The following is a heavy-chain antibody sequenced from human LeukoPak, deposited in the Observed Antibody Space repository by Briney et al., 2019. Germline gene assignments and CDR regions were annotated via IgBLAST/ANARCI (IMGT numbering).Heavy chain of an antibody. J-gene: IGHJ4*02. CDR2: ISSNGGST. CDR3: VKLPYSDTSAYYVDY. Sequence: GGSLRLSCSASGFTFSTSAIHWVRQAPGKGLEYVSAISSNGGSTYYAGSVKGRFTISRDNSKNTVSLQMSSLRPEDTAVYYCVKLPYSDTSAYYVDYWGQGTLVTVSS. V-gene: IGHV3-64D*06. D-gene: IGHD3-22*01. CDR1: GFTFSTSA.